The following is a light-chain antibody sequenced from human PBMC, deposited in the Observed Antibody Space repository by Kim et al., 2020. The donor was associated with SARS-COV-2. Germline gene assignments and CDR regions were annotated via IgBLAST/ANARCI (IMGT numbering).Light chain of an antibody. V-gene: IGKV1-33*01. CDR1: QDIKNF. Sequence: DIQMAQSPSSLSASVGDRVTITCQASQDIKNFLNWYQVKPGRAPELLIYDASNLDTGVPSRFSGSGSGTHFTFTITSLQPEDVATYYCQQYQSLPALTFVGGTKMDIK. CDR2: DAS. CDR3: QQYQSLPALT. J-gene: IGKJ4*01.